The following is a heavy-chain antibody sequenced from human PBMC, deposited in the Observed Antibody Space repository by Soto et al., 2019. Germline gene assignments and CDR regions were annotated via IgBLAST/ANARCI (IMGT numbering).Heavy chain of an antibody. V-gene: IGHV3-21*01. CDR1: GFTFSSYS. CDR3: ARESAQMAVWFDP. J-gene: IGHJ5*02. Sequence: EVQLVESGGGLVKPGGSLRLSCAASGFTFSSYSMNWVRQAPGKGLEWVSSISSSSSYIYYADSVKGRFTISRDNAKNSLYLQMNSLRAEDTAVYYCARESAQMAVWFDPWGQGTLVTVSS. CDR2: ISSSSSYI. D-gene: IGHD2-8*01.